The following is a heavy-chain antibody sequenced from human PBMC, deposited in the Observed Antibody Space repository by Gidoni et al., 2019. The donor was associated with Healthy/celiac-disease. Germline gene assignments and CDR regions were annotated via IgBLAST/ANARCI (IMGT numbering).Heavy chain of an antibody. Sequence: QVQLVESGGGVVQPGRSLSLSCAASGFTFSSYGMHWVRQAPGKGLEWVAVIWYDGSNKYYADSVKGRFTISRDNSKNTLYLQMNSLRAEDTAVYYCARSGSGSYYLYDAFDIWGQGTMVTVSS. V-gene: IGHV3-33*01. CDR3: ARSGSGSYYLYDAFDI. J-gene: IGHJ3*02. D-gene: IGHD3-10*01. CDR1: GFTFSSYG. CDR2: IWYDGSNK.